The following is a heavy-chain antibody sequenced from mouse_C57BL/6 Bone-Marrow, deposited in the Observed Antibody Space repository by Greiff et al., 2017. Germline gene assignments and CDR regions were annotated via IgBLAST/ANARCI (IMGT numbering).Heavy chain of an antibody. J-gene: IGHJ4*01. Sequence: QVQLQQSGAELAKPGASVKLSCKASGYTFTSYWMHWVKQRPGQGLEWIGYINPSSGYTKYNQKFKDKATLTADKSSSTAYMQLSSLTYEDSAVYYCARWDLITTVVATDAMDYWGQGTSVTVSS. CDR2: INPSSGYT. CDR1: GYTFTSYW. V-gene: IGHV1-7*01. CDR3: ARWDLITTVVATDAMDY. D-gene: IGHD1-1*01.